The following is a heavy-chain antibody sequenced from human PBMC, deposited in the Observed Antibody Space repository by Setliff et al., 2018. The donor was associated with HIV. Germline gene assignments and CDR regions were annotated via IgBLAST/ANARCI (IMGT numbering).Heavy chain of an antibody. Sequence: ASVKVSCKASGYSLFTYAISWVRQAPGQGLEWMGWIDSNNGNRNFAQKFRGRVTMTTAISTNTAYIEVRSLSFDDTAVYYCVRLTADRTNYYYYMDVWGKATTVTVSS. V-gene: IGHV1-18*01. CDR3: VRLTADRTNYYYYMDV. D-gene: IGHD2-8*01. J-gene: IGHJ6*03. CDR2: IDSNNGNR. CDR1: GYSLFTYA.